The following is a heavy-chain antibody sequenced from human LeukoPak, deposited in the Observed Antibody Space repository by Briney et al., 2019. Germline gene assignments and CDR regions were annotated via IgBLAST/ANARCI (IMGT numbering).Heavy chain of an antibody. D-gene: IGHD3-22*01. CDR2: ISYDGSNK. V-gene: IGHV3-30*04. Sequence: GRSLRLSCAASGFTFSSYAMHWVRQAPGKGLEWVAVISYDGSNKYYADSVKGRFTISRDNSKNTLYLQMNSLRAEDTAVYYCAGAPYYYDSSGLEEYFQHWGQGTLVTVSS. CDR3: AGAPYYYDSSGLEEYFQH. J-gene: IGHJ1*01. CDR1: GFTFSSYA.